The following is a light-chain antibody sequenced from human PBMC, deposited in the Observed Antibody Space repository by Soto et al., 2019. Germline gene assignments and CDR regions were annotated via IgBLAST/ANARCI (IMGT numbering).Light chain of an antibody. V-gene: IGLV2-11*01. CDR3: CSYAGSYSYV. CDR2: DVS. Sequence: QLVLTQPRSVSGSPGQSVTISCTGTSSDVGGHNYVSWYQQHPGKAPKLMIYDVSKRPSGVPDRFSGSKSGNTASLTISGLQAEDEADYYCCSYAGSYSYVFGTGTKLTVL. CDR1: SSDVGGHNY. J-gene: IGLJ1*01.